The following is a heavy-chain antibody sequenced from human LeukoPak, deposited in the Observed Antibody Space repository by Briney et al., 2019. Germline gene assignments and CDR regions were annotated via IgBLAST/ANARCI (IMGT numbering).Heavy chain of an antibody. V-gene: IGHV3-15*01. J-gene: IGHJ6*04. Sequence: PGVSLRLSCVSSGFTIGTAWMSWVRQAPGKGLEWLGHIKSEGEGATTDYAAPAKGRFAISRDDSKNMIYLQMSSLKIDDTAIYYCIAHFPYFYGFDVWGKGTRSPSPQ. CDR2: IKSEGEGATT. CDR3: IAHFPYFYGFDV. CDR1: GFTIGTAW. D-gene: IGHD3-3*02.